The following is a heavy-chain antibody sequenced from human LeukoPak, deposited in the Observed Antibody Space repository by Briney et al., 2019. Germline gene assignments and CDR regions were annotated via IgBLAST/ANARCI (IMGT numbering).Heavy chain of an antibody. V-gene: IGHV4-31*03. J-gene: IGHJ4*02. D-gene: IGHD3-10*01. CDR1: GGSISSGGNY. CDR3: ASVDSDGSGTYIFDY. Sequence: SETLSLTCTVSGGSISSGGNYWSWIRQHPGKGLEWIGYIYYSGSTYHNPSLKSRVTISVDTSKNQFSLKLSSVAAADTAVYYCASVDSDGSGTYIFDYWGQGTLVTVSS. CDR2: IYYSGST.